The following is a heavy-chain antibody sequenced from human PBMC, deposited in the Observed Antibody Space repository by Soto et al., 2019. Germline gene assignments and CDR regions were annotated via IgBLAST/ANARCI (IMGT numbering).Heavy chain of an antibody. CDR2: IWFDGSNK. CDR3: ARALIGAGSGSSWYFDL. D-gene: IGHD3-10*01. Sequence: PGGSLRLSCAASGFTFSTYGMHWVRQAPGKGLEWVAVIWFDGSNKYYGDSVKGRFSISRDNSKNTMYLRMNSLRAEDTAVYYCARALIGAGSGSSWYFDLWGRGTLVTVSS. CDR1: GFTFSTYG. V-gene: IGHV3-33*01. J-gene: IGHJ2*01.